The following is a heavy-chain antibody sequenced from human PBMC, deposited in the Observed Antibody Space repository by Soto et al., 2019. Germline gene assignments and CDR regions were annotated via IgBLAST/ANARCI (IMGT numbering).Heavy chain of an antibody. D-gene: IGHD5-12*01. Sequence: ASVKVSCKASGYTFTSYGISWVRQAPGQGLEWMGWISAYNGNTNYAQKLQGRVTMTTDTSTSTAYMELRSLRSDDTAVYYCARNGYDQTDYYYYYKDVWGKGTTVTVSS. CDR2: ISAYNGNT. V-gene: IGHV1-18*01. CDR3: ARNGYDQTDYYYYYKDV. J-gene: IGHJ6*03. CDR1: GYTFTSYG.